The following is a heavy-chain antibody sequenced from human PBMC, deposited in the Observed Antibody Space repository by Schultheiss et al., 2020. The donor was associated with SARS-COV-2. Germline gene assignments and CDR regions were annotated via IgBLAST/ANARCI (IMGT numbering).Heavy chain of an antibody. CDR1: GGSISSSNW. J-gene: IGHJ3*02. CDR3: AREGGDQVVVAATLSSGAFDI. D-gene: IGHD2-15*01. Sequence: SETLSLTCAVSGGSISSSNWWSWVRQPPGKGLEWIGEINHSGSTNYNPSLKSRVTISVDTSKNQFSLKLSSVTAADTAVYYCAREGGDQVVVAATLSSGAFDIWGQGTMVTVSS. V-gene: IGHV4-4*02. CDR2: INHSGST.